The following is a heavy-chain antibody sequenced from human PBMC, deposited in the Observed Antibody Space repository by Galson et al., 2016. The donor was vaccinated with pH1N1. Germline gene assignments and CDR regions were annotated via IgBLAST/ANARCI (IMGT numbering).Heavy chain of an antibody. CDR1: GFTFSSYW. Sequence: SLRLSCAASGFTFSSYWMSWVRQAPGKGLEWVANIKEDGSEYEDSVKGRFTISRDNAKNTLYLQMNSLRAEDTAMYYCARFEYGDYVKYSDLWGRGTLVTVSS. V-gene: IGHV3-7*01. J-gene: IGHJ2*01. D-gene: IGHD4-17*01. CDR3: ARFEYGDYVKYSDL. CDR2: IKEDGSE.